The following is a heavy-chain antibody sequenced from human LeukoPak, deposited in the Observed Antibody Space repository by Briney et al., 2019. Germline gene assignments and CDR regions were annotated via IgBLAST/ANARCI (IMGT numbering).Heavy chain of an antibody. CDR2: VNPNNGGT. J-gene: IGHJ5*02. D-gene: IGHD5-18*01. CDR1: GYTFTGYY. V-gene: IGHV1-2*02. CDR3: ARLGRQDTAMA. Sequence: ASVKVSCKASGYTFTGYYMHWVRQAPGQGLEWMGWVNPNNGGTNYAQKFQGRVTMTSDTSTGTAYMELSSLTSDDTAVYYCARLGRQDTAMAWGQGTLVTVSS.